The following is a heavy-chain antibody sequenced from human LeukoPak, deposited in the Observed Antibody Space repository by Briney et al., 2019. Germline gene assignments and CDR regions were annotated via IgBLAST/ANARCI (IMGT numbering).Heavy chain of an antibody. D-gene: IGHD2-15*01. CDR1: GGSISSSSYY. CDR3: ARSPGYCSGGSCHWGHAFDI. J-gene: IGHJ3*02. CDR2: IYYSGSP. V-gene: IGHV4-39*07. Sequence: KPSETLSLTCTVSGGSISSSSYYWGWIRQPPGKGLEWIGSIYYSGSPYYNPSLKSRVTISVDTSKNQFSLKLSSVTAADTAVYYCARSPGYCSGGSCHWGHAFDIWGQGTMVTVSS.